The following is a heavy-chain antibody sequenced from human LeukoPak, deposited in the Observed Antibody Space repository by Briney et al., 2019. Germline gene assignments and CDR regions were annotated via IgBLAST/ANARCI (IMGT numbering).Heavy chain of an antibody. D-gene: IGHD3-10*01. V-gene: IGHV3-9*01. CDR3: ARGYGSGSYYLY. Sequence: GGSLRLSCAASGFTFDDYAMHWVRQAPGKGLEWVSGISWNSGSIDYADSVKGRFTISRDNAKNSLYLQMNSLRAEDTAVYYCARGYGSGSYYLYWGQGTLVTVSS. CDR1: GFTFDDYA. J-gene: IGHJ4*02. CDR2: ISWNSGSI.